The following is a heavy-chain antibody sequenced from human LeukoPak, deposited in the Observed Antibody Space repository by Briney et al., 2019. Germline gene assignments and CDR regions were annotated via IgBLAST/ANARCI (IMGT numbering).Heavy chain of an antibody. V-gene: IGHV1-69*04. D-gene: IGHD3-10*01. CDR1: GGTFSSYA. CDR2: IIPILGIA. Sequence: GASVKVSCKASGGTFSSYAISWVRQAPGQGLEWMGRIIPILGIANYAQKFQGRVTITADKSTSTAYMELSSLRSEDTAVYYCARDREYYYVSGSYLNYYFDYWGQGTLVTVSS. CDR3: ARDREYYYVSGSYLNYYFDY. J-gene: IGHJ4*02.